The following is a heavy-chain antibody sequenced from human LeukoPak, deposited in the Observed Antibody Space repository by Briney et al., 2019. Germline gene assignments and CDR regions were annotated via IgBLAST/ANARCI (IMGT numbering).Heavy chain of an antibody. J-gene: IGHJ2*01. Sequence: SETLSLTCTVSGGSINSFYWSWIRQPPGKGLEWIGYIYDSESTNYNPSLKSRVTISGDTSKNYLSLKLSSVTAADTAVYYCARGVMVGYFDLWGRGTLVTVSS. D-gene: IGHD2-15*01. CDR3: ARGVMVGYFDL. CDR1: GGSINSFY. CDR2: IYDSEST. V-gene: IGHV4-59*01.